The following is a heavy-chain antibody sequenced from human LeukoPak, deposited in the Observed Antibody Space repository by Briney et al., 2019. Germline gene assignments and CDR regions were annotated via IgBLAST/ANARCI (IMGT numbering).Heavy chain of an antibody. V-gene: IGHV3-23*01. J-gene: IGHJ4*02. D-gene: IGHD2-2*01. CDR1: GFTFSSYA. Sequence: GGSLRLSCAASGFTFSSYAMNWVRQAPGKGLECVSTASGGGGTTYYADSVKGRFTISRDNSKNTLFLQMNSLRAEDTAIYYCAKDMGYCSSATCYGLDYWGQGTLVTVSS. CDR2: ASGGGGTT. CDR3: AKDMGYCSSATCYGLDY.